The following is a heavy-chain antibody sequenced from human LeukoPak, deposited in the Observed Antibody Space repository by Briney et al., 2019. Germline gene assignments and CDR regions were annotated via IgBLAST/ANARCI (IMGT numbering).Heavy chain of an antibody. CDR3: ARVYCSGGSCYSSLDP. D-gene: IGHD2-15*01. Sequence: SETLSLTCTVSGGSISSYYWSWIRQPAGKGLEWIRRIYTSGSTNYNPSLKSRVTMSVDTSKNQFSLKLSSVTAADTAVYYCARVYCSGGSCYSSLDPWGQGTLVTVSS. J-gene: IGHJ5*02. CDR1: GGSISSYY. CDR2: IYTSGST. V-gene: IGHV4-4*07.